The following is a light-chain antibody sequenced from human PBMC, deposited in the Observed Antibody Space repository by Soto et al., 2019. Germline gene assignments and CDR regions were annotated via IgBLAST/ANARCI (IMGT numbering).Light chain of an antibody. CDR1: QNVGNN. CDR2: AAS. J-gene: IGKJ2*02. V-gene: IGKV3-11*01. Sequence: VLTQSPATLSLSPGESATLSCRASQNVGNNLAWYQQKSGQAPRLLIYAASYRATGVPARFSCRMSGTDFTLTISSLEPEDFATYFCQQRSRWPRGTFGRGTKLE. CDR3: QQRSRWPRGT.